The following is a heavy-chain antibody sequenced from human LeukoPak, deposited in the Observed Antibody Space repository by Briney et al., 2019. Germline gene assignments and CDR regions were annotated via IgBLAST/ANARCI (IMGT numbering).Heavy chain of an antibody. CDR2: IKQDGSEK. CDR3: ASLRDYYDSSGPPYAFDI. D-gene: IGHD3-22*01. J-gene: IGHJ3*02. Sequence: GGSLRLSCAASGFTFSSYWMSWVRQAPGKGLEWVANIKQDGSEKYYVDSVKGRFTISRDNAKNSLYLQMNSLRAEDTAVYYCASLRDYYDSSGPPYAFDIWGQGTMVTVSS. CDR1: GFTFSSYW. V-gene: IGHV3-7*01.